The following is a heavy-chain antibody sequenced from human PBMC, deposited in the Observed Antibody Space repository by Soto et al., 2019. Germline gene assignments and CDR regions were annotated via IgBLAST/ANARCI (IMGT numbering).Heavy chain of an antibody. J-gene: IGHJ5*02. CDR1: GYTFTSYD. V-gene: IGHV1-8*01. Sequence: ASVKVSCKASGYTFTSYDINWVRQATGQGLEWMGWMNPNSGNTGYAQKFQGRVTMTRNTSISTAYMEPSSLRSEDTAVSYCAREGDFWSASNWLDPWGQGTLVTVAS. D-gene: IGHD3-3*01. CDR2: MNPNSGNT. CDR3: AREGDFWSASNWLDP.